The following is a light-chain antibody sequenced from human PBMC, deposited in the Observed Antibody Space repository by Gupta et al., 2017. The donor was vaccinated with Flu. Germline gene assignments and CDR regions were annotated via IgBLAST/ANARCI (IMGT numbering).Light chain of an antibody. CDR2: QDN. CDR1: NLGDKY. Sequence: SYDLPQPPSVSVSPRKTASITGSGDNLGDKYVCWYQQKPGQSPVLVIYQDNKRTAGVPERFSGSKSGNTATLTISGTKVREGADYYCQAGDISTYYVFGTVTKFTVL. J-gene: IGLJ1*01. CDR3: QAGDISTYYV. V-gene: IGLV3-1*01.